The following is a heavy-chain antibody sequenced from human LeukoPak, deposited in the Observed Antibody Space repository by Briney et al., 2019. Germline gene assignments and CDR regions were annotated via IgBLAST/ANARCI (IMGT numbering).Heavy chain of an antibody. CDR1: GFTFSSYG. CDR2: IRYDGSNK. J-gene: IGHJ5*02. V-gene: IGHV3-30*02. CDR3: ARDGYGSGKGWFDP. Sequence: PGGSLRLSCAASGFTFSSYGMHWVRQAPGKGLEWVAFIRYDGSNKYYADSVKGRFTISRDNSKNTLYLQMNSLRAEDTAVYYCARDGYGSGKGWFDPWGQGTLVTVSS. D-gene: IGHD3-10*01.